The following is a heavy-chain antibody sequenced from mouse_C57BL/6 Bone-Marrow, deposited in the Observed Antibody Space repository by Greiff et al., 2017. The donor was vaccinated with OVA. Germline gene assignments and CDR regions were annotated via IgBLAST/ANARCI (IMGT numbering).Heavy chain of an antibody. V-gene: IGHV1-80*01. J-gene: IGHJ4*01. D-gene: IGHD2-3*01. CDR3: ARRGWLLRDYYAMDY. CDR1: GYAFSSYW. CDR2: IYPGDGDT. Sequence: VQLQQSGAELVKPGASVKISCKASGYAFSSYWMNWVKQRPGKGLEWIGQIYPGDGDTNYNGKFKGKATLTADKSSSTAYMQLSSLTSEDSAVYFCARRGWLLRDYYAMDYWGQGTSVTVSS.